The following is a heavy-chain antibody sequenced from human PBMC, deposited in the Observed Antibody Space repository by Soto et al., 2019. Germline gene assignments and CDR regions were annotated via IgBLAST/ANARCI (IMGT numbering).Heavy chain of an antibody. J-gene: IGHJ4*02. CDR1: GYTLTDVS. V-gene: IGHV1-24*01. Sequence: ASVKVSCKVSGYTLTDVSVHWVRQAPGKGLEWMGGFDPEDGETIYAQKFQGRVTMTEDTSTDTAYMELSSLRSEDTAVYYCATDRCSSTSCYEYYFDYWGQGTLVTVSS. CDR3: ATDRCSSTSCYEYYFDY. D-gene: IGHD2-2*01. CDR2: FDPEDGET.